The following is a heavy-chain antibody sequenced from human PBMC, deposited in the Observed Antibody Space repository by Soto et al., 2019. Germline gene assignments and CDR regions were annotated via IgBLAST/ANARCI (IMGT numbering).Heavy chain of an antibody. CDR2: ISLDGSNA. CDR1: GFTFGSYG. D-gene: IGHD3-16*01. CDR3: AKVAAMSLRAPFGN. Sequence: GGSLRLSCAASGFTFGSYGMHWVRQAPGKGLEWVAVISLDGSNAYYTDSVKGRFTISRDNSRDTLYLQMNRLRGDDTAVYYCAKVAAMSLRAPFGNCGQGTLVTVSS. V-gene: IGHV3-30*18. J-gene: IGHJ4*02.